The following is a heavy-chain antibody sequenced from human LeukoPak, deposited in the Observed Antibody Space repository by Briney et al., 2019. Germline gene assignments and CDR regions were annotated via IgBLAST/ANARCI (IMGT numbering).Heavy chain of an antibody. Sequence: EASVKVSCKASESTSPAYVITWWGRPPEQGLEWMGWMNPNSGNTGYAQKFQGRVTITRNTSISTAYMELSSLRSEDTAVYYCARAMTTPYDYWGQGTLVTVSS. CDR3: ARAMTTPYDY. CDR2: MNPNSGNT. D-gene: IGHD4-17*01. V-gene: IGHV1-8*03. CDR1: ESTSPAYV. J-gene: IGHJ4*02.